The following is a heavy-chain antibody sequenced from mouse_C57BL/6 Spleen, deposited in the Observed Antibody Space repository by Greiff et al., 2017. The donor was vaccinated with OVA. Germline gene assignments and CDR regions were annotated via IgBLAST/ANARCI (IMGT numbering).Heavy chain of an antibody. V-gene: IGHV1-62-2*01. CDR1: GYTFTDYT. Sequence: QVQLKESGAELVKPGASVKLSCTASGYTFTDYTIHWVKQRPGQGLEWIGWFYPGSGSIKYNEKFKVKATLTADKSSSTVYMELSRLTSEDSAVYFCASVDYYGSSYGFAYWGQGTLVTVSA. D-gene: IGHD1-1*01. CDR3: ASVDYYGSSYGFAY. CDR2: FYPGSGSI. J-gene: IGHJ3*01.